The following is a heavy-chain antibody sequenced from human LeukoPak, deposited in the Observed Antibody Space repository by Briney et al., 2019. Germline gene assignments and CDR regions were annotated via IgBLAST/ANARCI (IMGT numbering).Heavy chain of an antibody. D-gene: IGHD1-26*01. Sequence: SETLSLTCTVSGGSISSYYWSWIRQPAGKGLEWIGRIYTSGSTNYNPSLKSRVTISVDTSKNQFSLKLSSVTAADTAVYYCARGYPSGSYYPFDYWGQGTLVTVSS. CDR2: IYTSGST. CDR1: GGSISSYY. J-gene: IGHJ4*02. CDR3: ARGYPSGSYYPFDY. V-gene: IGHV4-4*07.